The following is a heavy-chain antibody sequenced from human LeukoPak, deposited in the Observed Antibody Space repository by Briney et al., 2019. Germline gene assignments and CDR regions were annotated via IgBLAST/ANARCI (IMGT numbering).Heavy chain of an antibody. J-gene: IGHJ4*02. Sequence: GASVKVSCKASGYTLTGHYVHWVRQAPGQGLEWMGWINPNNGGTHYAQKFQGRVTMTSDTSISTAYMELSRLTSDDTAVYYCARQLIFAYWGQGTLVTVSS. D-gene: IGHD2-8*01. CDR1: GYTLTGHY. CDR3: ARQLIFAY. CDR2: INPNNGGT. V-gene: IGHV1-2*02.